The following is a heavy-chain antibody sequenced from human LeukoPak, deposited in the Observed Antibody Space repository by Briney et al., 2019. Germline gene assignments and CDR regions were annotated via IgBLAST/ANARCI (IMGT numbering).Heavy chain of an antibody. V-gene: IGHV3-48*03. CDR2: ISSSGSAI. D-gene: IGHD2-8*01. CDR1: GFTFSSYD. J-gene: IGHJ4*02. Sequence: PGGSLRLSCAASGFTFSSYDMNWVRQAPGKGLEWVSYISSSGSAIYYTDSVKGRFTISRDSAQNSMYLQMNSLSAEDTAIYYCARGLRRQFDYRGQGTLVTVSS. CDR3: ARGLRRQFDY.